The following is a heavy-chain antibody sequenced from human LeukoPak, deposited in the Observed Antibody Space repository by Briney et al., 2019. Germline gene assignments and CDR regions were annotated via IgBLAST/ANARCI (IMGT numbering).Heavy chain of an antibody. CDR1: GFSFDDYA. V-gene: IGHV3-9*01. J-gene: IGHJ4*02. Sequence: GGSLRLSCAVSGFSFDDYAMHWVRQLPGKGLEWVSSIGWNSDSIGYADSVKGRFTISRDNAKNSLYLQMNSLRAEDTALYYCATNGGGDSGYGNFDYWGQGTLVTVSS. D-gene: IGHD5-12*01. CDR3: ATNGGGDSGYGNFDY. CDR2: IGWNSDSI.